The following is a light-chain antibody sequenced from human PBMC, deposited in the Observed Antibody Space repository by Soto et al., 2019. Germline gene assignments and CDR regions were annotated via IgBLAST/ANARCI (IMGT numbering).Light chain of an antibody. CDR2: GAS. V-gene: IGKV3-15*01. CDR3: QQYNNWPRT. Sequence: IVLTQSPGTLSLSPGGRATLSCRASQSVSSSYLAWYQQKLGQAPRLLIYGASTRATDIPPRFSGSGSGTEFTLTISSLQSEDFAIYYCQQYNNWPRTFGQGTKVDIK. CDR1: QSVSSSY. J-gene: IGKJ1*01.